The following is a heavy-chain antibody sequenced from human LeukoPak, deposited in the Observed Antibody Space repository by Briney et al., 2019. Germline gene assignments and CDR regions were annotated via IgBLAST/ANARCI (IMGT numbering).Heavy chain of an antibody. CDR3: ARGQRWLNSKEAFDI. CDR1: GGSISSGGYY. Sequence: SQTLSLTCTVSGGSISSGGYYWSWIRQPPGKGLEWIGYIYYSGSTNYNPSLKSRVTISVDTSKNQFSLKLSSVTAADTAVYYCARGQRWLNSKEAFDIWGQGTMVTVSS. D-gene: IGHD5-24*01. V-gene: IGHV4-61*08. CDR2: IYYSGST. J-gene: IGHJ3*02.